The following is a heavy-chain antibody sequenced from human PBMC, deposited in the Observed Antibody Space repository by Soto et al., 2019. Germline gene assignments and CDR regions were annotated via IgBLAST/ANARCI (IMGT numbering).Heavy chain of an antibody. CDR2: IRGSGGSI. CDR1: GFTFSSYA. J-gene: IGHJ3*02. V-gene: IGHV3-23*01. CDR3: AKIPHSSSWYLDAFDI. D-gene: IGHD6-13*01. Sequence: EVQLLESGGGLVQPGGSLRLSCAASGFTFSSYAMSWVRQAPGKGLEWVSAIRGSGGSIYYAYSVKGRFTISRDNSKNTLYLQMTCLRAEDTAVYYCAKIPHSSSWYLDAFDIWGQGTMVTVSS.